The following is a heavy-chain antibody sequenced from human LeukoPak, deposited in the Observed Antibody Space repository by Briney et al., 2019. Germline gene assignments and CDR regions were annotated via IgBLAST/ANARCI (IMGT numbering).Heavy chain of an antibody. CDR3: ARQGDYTGYQAFDY. V-gene: IGHV4-59*08. CDR1: GGSISSSY. J-gene: IGHJ4*02. CDR2: IYYSGST. Sequence: SETLSLTCTVSGGSISSSYWSWIRQPPGKGLEWIGYIYYSGSTNYNPSLKSRVTISVDTSRNQFSLLLSSVTAADMAVYYCARQGDYTGYQAFDYWGQGTLVTVSS. D-gene: IGHD5-12*01.